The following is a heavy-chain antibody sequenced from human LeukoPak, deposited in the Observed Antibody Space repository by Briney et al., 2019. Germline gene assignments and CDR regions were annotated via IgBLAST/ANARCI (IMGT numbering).Heavy chain of an antibody. CDR1: GFTFSSYS. CDR2: ISSSSSYI. D-gene: IGHD3-10*01. CDR3: ARARSQYYYGSGSSNY. Sequence: PGGSLRLSCAASGFTFSSYSMDWVRQAPGKGLEWVSSISSSSSYIYYADSVKGRFTISRDNAKNSLYLQMNSLRAEDTAVYYCARARSQYYYGSGSSNYWGQGTLVTVSS. J-gene: IGHJ4*02. V-gene: IGHV3-21*01.